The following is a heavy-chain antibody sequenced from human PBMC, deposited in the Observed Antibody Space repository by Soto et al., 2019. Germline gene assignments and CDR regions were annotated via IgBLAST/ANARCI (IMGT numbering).Heavy chain of an antibody. CDR1: EFSFSRYW. J-gene: IGHJ4*02. V-gene: IGHV3-74*01. Sequence: EVQLVESGGGLVQPGGSLRLSCAASEFSFSRYWMHWVRQAPGKGLVWVSQINEDGSGTNYADSVKGRFTISRDNAKNILYLQMNSLRAEDTAMYYCTSSHGLPGQDYWSQGSLVTVSS. D-gene: IGHD3-10*01. CDR2: INEDGSGT. CDR3: TSSHGLPGQDY.